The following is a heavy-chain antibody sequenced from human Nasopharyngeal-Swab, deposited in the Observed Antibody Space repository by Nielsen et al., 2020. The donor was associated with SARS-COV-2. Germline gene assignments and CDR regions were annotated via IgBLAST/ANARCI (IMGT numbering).Heavy chain of an antibody. V-gene: IGHV1-69*01. Sequence: WVRQAPGQGLEWMGGIIPSSGTANYAQKFQGRVTITADESSSIVYMEVSGLRSEDSAVYYFAREEGYSSGWYFRYWGQGTRVTVSS. CDR2: IIPSSGTA. CDR3: AREEGYSSGWYFRY. D-gene: IGHD6-13*01. J-gene: IGHJ4*02.